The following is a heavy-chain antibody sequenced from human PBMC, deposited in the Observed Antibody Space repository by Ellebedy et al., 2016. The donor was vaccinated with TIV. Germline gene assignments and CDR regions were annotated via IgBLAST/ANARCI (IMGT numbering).Heavy chain of an antibody. J-gene: IGHJ4*02. CDR2: IYPGDSDT. CDR3: ARLGVSGYDYRGFFDY. V-gene: IGHV5-51*01. D-gene: IGHD5-12*01. Sequence: GESLKISXQGSGYSFTSYWIGWVRQMPGKGLEWMGIIYPGDSDTRYSPSFQGQVTISADKSISTAYLQWSSLKASDTAMYYCARLGVSGYDYRGFFDYWGQGTLVTVSS. CDR1: GYSFTSYW.